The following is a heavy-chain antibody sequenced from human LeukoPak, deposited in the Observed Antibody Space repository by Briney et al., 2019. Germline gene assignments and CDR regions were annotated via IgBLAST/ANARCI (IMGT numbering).Heavy chain of an antibody. CDR1: RFTFSSYA. V-gene: IGHV3-23*01. J-gene: IGHJ4*02. Sequence: PGGSLRLSCAASRFTFSSYAMSWVRQAPGKGLEWVSGVSGNGAGTYYADSVKGRFTISRDNSKNMLYLQMNSLRAEDTAVYYCARASPERGYEFDYWGQGTLVTVSS. CDR3: ARASPERGYEFDY. D-gene: IGHD5-12*01. CDR2: VSGNGAGT.